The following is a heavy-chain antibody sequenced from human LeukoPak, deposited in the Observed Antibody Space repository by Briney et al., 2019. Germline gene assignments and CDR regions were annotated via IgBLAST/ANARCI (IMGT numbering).Heavy chain of an antibody. CDR3: ARGLDYDILTGYGNWFDP. Sequence: PSETLSLTCTVSGGSISSYYWSWIRQPAGKGLEWIGRIYTSGSTNYNPSLKSRVTMSVDTSKNQFSLKLSSVTAADTAVYYCARGLDYDILTGYGNWFDPWGQGTLVTVSS. J-gene: IGHJ5*02. CDR2: IYTSGST. CDR1: GGSISSYY. V-gene: IGHV4-4*07. D-gene: IGHD3-9*01.